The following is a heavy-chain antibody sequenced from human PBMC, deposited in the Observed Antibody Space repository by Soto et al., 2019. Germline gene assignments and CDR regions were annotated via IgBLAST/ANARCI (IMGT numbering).Heavy chain of an antibody. CDR2: IDPSDSYT. J-gene: IGHJ6*02. D-gene: IGHD2-15*01. CDR1: GYSFTSYW. CDR3: AGSESYCSGGSCYSVRGFNYYYSCMDV. V-gene: IGHV5-10-1*01. Sequence: GASLKISCKGSGYSFTSYWISWVRQMPGKGLEWMGRIDPSDSYTNYSPSFQGHVTISADKSISTAYLQWSSLKASDTAMYYRAGSESYCSGGSCYSVRGFNYYYSCMDVWGQGATVTVSS.